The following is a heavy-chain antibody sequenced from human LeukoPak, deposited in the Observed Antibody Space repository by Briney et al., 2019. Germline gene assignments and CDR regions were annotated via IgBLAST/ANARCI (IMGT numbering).Heavy chain of an antibody. D-gene: IGHD3-16*02. CDR1: GFTFSTKW. J-gene: IGHJ5*02. Sequence: GGSLRLSCAASGFTFSTKWMHWVRQAPGKGLVWVSRIISDGSSTIYADSVKGRFTISRDNAKNTLYLQMNSLRAEDTAVYYCARVIIISVARWFDPWGQGTLVTVSS. CDR2: IISDGSST. V-gene: IGHV3-74*01. CDR3: ARVIIISVARWFDP.